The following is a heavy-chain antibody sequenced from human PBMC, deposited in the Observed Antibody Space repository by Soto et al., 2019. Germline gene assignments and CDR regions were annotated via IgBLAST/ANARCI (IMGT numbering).Heavy chain of an antibody. Sequence: PSETLSLTCTVSGGSISSSSYYWCWIRQPPGKGLEWIGSIYYSGSTYYNPSLKSRVTISVDTSKNQFSLKLSSVTAADTAVYYCAAVAGPETYYYYYGMDVWGQGTTVTVSS. V-gene: IGHV4-39*01. CDR2: IYYSGST. CDR1: GGSISSSSYY. J-gene: IGHJ6*02. D-gene: IGHD6-19*01. CDR3: AAVAGPETYYYYYGMDV.